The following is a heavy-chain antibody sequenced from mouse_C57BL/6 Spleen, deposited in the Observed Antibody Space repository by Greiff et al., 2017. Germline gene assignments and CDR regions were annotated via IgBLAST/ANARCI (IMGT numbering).Heavy chain of an antibody. CDR1: GFNINDYW. CDR3: ARSVYYYDYVYSMDY. Sequence: VQLQQSGAELVKPGASVKLSCTATGFNINDYWMQWVKQRPEQGLEWIGRIVPGNGDTKYDQKFQGKATITADTSSNTAYLQLSSLTTEDSAIYYCARSVYYYDYVYSMDYWGQGTSLTVSS. CDR2: IVPGNGDT. D-gene: IGHD2-4*01. V-gene: IGHV14-2*01. J-gene: IGHJ4*01.